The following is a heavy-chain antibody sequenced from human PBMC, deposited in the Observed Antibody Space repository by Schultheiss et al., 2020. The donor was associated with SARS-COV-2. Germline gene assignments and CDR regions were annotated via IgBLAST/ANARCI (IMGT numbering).Heavy chain of an antibody. CDR3: AKGQRARWVAGTPFDY. CDR2: ISGSGGAT. J-gene: IGHJ4*02. CDR1: GFTFSSHA. V-gene: IGHV3-23*01. D-gene: IGHD6-19*01. Sequence: GGSLRLSCVTSGFTFSSHAMSWVRQTPGKGLEWVSGISGSGGATYYADSVTGRFIISRDDSKNTLLLQMNSLGAEDTAVYYCAKGQRARWVAGTPFDYWGQGTLVTVSS.